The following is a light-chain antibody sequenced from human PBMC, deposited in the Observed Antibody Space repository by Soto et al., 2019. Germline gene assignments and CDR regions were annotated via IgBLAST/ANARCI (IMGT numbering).Light chain of an antibody. CDR3: QQYESTPPT. V-gene: IGKV4-1*01. CDR2: WAS. Sequence: DIVMTQSPDSLAVSLGERATINCKSSQSVLYSSNNKHCLAWYQQRPGQPPKLLIYWASTRESGVPDRFSGSGSGTDFTLTITSLQAEDVAVYYCQQYESTPPTFGQGTKLEIK. J-gene: IGKJ2*01. CDR1: QSVLYSSNNKHC.